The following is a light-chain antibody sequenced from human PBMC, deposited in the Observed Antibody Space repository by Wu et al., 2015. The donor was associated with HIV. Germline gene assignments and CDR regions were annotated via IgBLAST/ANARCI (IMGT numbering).Light chain of an antibody. CDR3: QQSYSTPGT. Sequence: DIQMTQSPSSLSASVGDRVTITCRASQSISTYLNWYHRKPGKAPKLLIYAASSLQSGVPSRFSGSGSGTDFTLTISSLQPEDFATYYCQQSYSTPGTFGQGTKLEIK. J-gene: IGKJ2*02. CDR1: QSISTY. V-gene: IGKV1-39*01. CDR2: AAS.